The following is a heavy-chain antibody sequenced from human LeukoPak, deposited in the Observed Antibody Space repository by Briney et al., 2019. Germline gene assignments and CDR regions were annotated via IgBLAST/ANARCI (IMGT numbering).Heavy chain of an antibody. CDR3: ASNPDRYYFDY. V-gene: IGHV3-7*01. CDR1: GFTFTNNW. CDR2: VNEDGSEQ. J-gene: IGHJ4*02. Sequence: GGSLRLSCVASGFTFTNNWMTWFRQAPGKGLEWVDNVNEDGSEQNYLDAVKGRFTISRDNAKNSLYLQMNSLRAEDTAVYYCASNPDRYYFDYWGQGTLVTVSS. D-gene: IGHD3-22*01.